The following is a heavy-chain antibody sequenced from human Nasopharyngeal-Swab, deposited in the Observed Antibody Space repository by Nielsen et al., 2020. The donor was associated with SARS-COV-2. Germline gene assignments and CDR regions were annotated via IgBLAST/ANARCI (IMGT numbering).Heavy chain of an antibody. CDR2: MYDNEYT. V-gene: IGHV4-61*01. Sequence: SETLSLTCTVSGGSISTSSYSWSWIRQPPGKGLEWIAFMYDNEYTNYNPSLRGRATISLDTSKNQFSLKVTSVTAADTAVYYCARENWQLANVFDIWGQGTMVTVSS. CDR1: GGSISTSSYS. CDR3: ARENWQLANVFDI. J-gene: IGHJ3*02. D-gene: IGHD6-19*01.